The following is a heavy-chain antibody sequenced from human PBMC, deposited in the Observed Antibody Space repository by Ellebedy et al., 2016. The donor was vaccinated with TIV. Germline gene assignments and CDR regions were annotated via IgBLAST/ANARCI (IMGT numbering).Heavy chain of an antibody. CDR1: GYTFTGYY. CDR3: ARGRDSSSLDLVAYDY. D-gene: IGHD6-13*01. V-gene: IGHV1-8*02. Sequence: ASVKVSCKASGYTFTGYYMHWVRQAPGQGLEWMGWMNPNSGNTGYAQKFQGRGTMTRNTSISTAYMELRSLRSEDTAVYYCARGRDSSSLDLVAYDYWGQGTLVTVSS. CDR2: MNPNSGNT. J-gene: IGHJ4*02.